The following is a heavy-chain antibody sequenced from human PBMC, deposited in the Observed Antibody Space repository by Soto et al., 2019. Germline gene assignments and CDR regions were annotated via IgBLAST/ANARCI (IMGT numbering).Heavy chain of an antibody. J-gene: IGHJ3*02. CDR3: ARGSGPNDAFDI. D-gene: IGHD2-15*01. CDR1: GGSVSSGSYY. Sequence: QVQLQESGPGLVKPSETLSLTCTVSGGSVSSGSYYWSWIRQPPGKGLEWIGYIYYSGSTNYNPAPKSRVTISVDTSKNHFSLKLSSVTAADTAVYYCARGSGPNDAFDIWGQGTMVTVSS. V-gene: IGHV4-61*01. CDR2: IYYSGST.